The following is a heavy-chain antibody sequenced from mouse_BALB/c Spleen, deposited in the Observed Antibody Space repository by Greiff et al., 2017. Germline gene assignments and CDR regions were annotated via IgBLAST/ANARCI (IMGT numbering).Heavy chain of an antibody. CDR1: GFTFTDYY. Sequence: EVHLVESGGGLVQPGGSLRLSCATSGFTFTDYYMSWVRQPPGKALEWLGFIRNKANGYTTEYSASVKGRFTISRDNSQSILYLQMNTLRAEDSATYYCARDIRITTVAYYYAMDYWGQGTSVTVSS. CDR3: ARDIRITTVAYYYAMDY. CDR2: IRNKANGYTT. J-gene: IGHJ4*01. V-gene: IGHV7-3*02. D-gene: IGHD1-1*01.